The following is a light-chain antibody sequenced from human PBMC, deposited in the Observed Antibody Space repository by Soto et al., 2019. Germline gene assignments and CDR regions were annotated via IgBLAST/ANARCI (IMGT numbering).Light chain of an antibody. CDR1: QSVSKY. J-gene: IGKJ2*01. V-gene: IGKV1-39*01. CDR3: QQSYTTPYT. CDR2: TAS. Sequence: DIQMTQSPSSLSASVGDTVTITCRASQSVSKYLNWFQHKPGRAPKLLIHTASTLRSGVPSRFSGSGSGTDFTLTISILQREDFATYYCQQSYTTPYTFGQGTELEIK.